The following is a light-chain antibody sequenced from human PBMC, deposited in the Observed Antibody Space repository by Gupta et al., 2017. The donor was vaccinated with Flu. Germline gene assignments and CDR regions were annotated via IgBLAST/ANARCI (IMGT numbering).Light chain of an antibody. CDR3: GTWDSSLSAGV. V-gene: IGLV1-51*02. J-gene: IGLJ3*02. CDR2: EGN. CDR1: SSNIGNNY. Sequence: QSVLTQPPSVSAAPGQKVTTSCTGSSSNIGNNYVSWYQQLPGAAPKLLISEGNKRPSGIPDRFSGSKSGTSATLGITGLQTGDEADYYCGTWDSSLSAGVFGGGTKLTVL.